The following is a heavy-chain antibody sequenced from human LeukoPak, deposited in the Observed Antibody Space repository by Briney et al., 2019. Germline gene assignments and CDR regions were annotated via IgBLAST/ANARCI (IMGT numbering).Heavy chain of an antibody. CDR3: AKSASYSSSWYQNEYFQH. CDR1: GFTFDDYA. D-gene: IGHD6-13*01. CDR2: ISWNSGSI. J-gene: IGHJ1*01. V-gene: IGHV3-9*01. Sequence: PGRSLRLSCAASGFTFDDYAMHWVRQAPGKGLEWVSGISWNSGSIGYADSVKGRFTISRDNAKNSLYLQMNSLRAEDTALYYCAKSASYSSSWYQNEYFQHWGQGTLVTVSS.